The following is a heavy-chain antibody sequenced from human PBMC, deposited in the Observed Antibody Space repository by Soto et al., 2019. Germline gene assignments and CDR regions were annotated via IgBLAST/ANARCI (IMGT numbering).Heavy chain of an antibody. Sequence: EVQLVESGGDLVQPGGSLRLSCAASGFTFSTYWMQWVRQAPGKGLVWVSRINSDGSTITYADSVKGRFTISRDNAKNTMYLQMNSLRAEDAAVYYCSVVTLWGGGGGYYYYMDVWGKGTRVTVSS. CDR3: SVVTLWGGGGGYYYYMDV. D-gene: IGHD2-15*01. CDR1: GFTFSTYW. J-gene: IGHJ6*03. V-gene: IGHV3-74*03. CDR2: INSDGSTI.